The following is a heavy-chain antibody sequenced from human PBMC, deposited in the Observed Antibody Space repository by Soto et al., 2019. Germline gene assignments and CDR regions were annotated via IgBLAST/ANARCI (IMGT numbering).Heavy chain of an antibody. CDR1: GGSISSYY. D-gene: IGHD3-22*01. V-gene: IGHV4-59*01. CDR3: ARDRFWGTYYYDSSGYSHTSAFDI. CDR2: IYYSGST. Sequence: PSETVSLTCTVSGGSISSYYWSWIRQPPGKGLEWIGYIYYSGSTNYNPSLKSRVTISVDTSKNQFSLKLSSVTAADTAVYYCARDRFWGTYYYDSSGYSHTSAFDIWGQGTMVTVSS. J-gene: IGHJ3*02.